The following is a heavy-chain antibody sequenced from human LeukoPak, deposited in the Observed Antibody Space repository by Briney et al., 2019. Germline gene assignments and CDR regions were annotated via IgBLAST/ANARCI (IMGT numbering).Heavy chain of an antibody. V-gene: IGHV4-38-2*02. D-gene: IGHD2-21*01. J-gene: IGHJ5*02. CDR1: GYSISSGYY. CDR3: ARDDRSYCGGDCYSNWFDP. CDR2: IYHSGST. Sequence: PSETLSLTCTVSGYSISSGYYWAWIRPPPGKGLEWIGSIYHSGSTYYNPSLKSRVTISVDTSKNQFSLKLSSVTAADTAVYCCARDDRSYCGGDCYSNWFDPWGQGTLVTVSS.